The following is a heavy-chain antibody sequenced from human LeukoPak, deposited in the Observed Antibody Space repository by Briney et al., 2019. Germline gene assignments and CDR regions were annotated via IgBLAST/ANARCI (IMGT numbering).Heavy chain of an antibody. CDR1: GFTFSSYA. J-gene: IGHJ4*02. CDR3: ARAVSSGWYDFDY. D-gene: IGHD6-19*01. Sequence: GGSLRLSCAASGFTFSSYAMHWVRQAPGKGLEWVAVISYDGSNKYYADSVKGRFTISRDNSKNTLYLQMNSLRAEDTAVYYCARAVSSGWYDFDYWGLGTLVTVSS. V-gene: IGHV3-30*04. CDR2: ISYDGSNK.